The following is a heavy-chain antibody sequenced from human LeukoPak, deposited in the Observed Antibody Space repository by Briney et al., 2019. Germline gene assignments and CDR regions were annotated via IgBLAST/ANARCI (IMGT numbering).Heavy chain of an antibody. V-gene: IGHV4-34*01. Sequence: SETLSLTCAVYGGSFSGYYWSWIRQPPGKGLEWIGEINHSGSTNYNPSLKSRVTISVDTSKNQFSLKLSSVTAADTAVYYCARSQAVKGGYSYGPEIDYWGQGTLVTVSS. J-gene: IGHJ4*02. D-gene: IGHD5-18*01. CDR1: GGSFSGYY. CDR3: ARSQAVKGGYSYGPEIDY. CDR2: INHSGST.